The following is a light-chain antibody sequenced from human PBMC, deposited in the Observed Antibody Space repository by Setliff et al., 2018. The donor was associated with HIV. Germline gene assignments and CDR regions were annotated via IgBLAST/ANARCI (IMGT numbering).Light chain of an antibody. V-gene: IGLV1-47*01. J-gene: IGLJ1*01. CDR3: AAWDDSLSGYV. CDR1: NSNIGSNY. CDR2: RND. Sequence: QSALTQSPSASGTPGQRVTISCSGGNSNIGSNYVYWYQQLPGTAPKLLIYRNDQRPSGVPDRFSGSKSGTSASLAISGLRSEDEADYYCAAWDDSLSGYVFGTGTKVTVL.